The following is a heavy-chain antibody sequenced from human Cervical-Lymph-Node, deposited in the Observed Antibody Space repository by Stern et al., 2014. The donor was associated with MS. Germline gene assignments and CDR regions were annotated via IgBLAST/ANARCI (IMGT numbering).Heavy chain of an antibody. CDR1: GYTFTDYH. J-gene: IGHJ4*02. CDR3: ATTLDD. CDR2: VDPADGEI. Sequence: EVQLVQSGAEVKKPGTTVKISCKVSGYTFTDYHIHWVQQAPGKGPEWMGLVDPADGEILYAEKFQGRVTMTADTSADTAYMELSSLGSEDTAMYYCATTLDDWGQGTLVTVSS. V-gene: IGHV1-69-2*01.